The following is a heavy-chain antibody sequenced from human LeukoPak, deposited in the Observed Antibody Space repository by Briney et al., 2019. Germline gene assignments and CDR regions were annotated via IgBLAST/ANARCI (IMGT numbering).Heavy chain of an antibody. J-gene: IGHJ4*02. D-gene: IGHD1-26*01. CDR3: SREAVGGRRGATKLHFDY. CDR2: IRSKAYGGTS. Sequence: GGSLRLSCTTSGFSFVDYAMAWVRQAPGKGLELVGFIRSKAYGGTSEYAASVKGRFTLTRDDSKSIAYLQMNSQKAEDTAVYYCSREAVGGRRGATKLHFDYWGQGTLVTVSS. CDR1: GFSFVDYA. V-gene: IGHV3-49*04.